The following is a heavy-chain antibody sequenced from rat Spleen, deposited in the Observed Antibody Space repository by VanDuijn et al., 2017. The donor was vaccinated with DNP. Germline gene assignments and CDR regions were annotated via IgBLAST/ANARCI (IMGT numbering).Heavy chain of an antibody. Sequence: EVQLVESGGGLVQPGRSLKLSCAASGFTFSNYGMHWIRQAPTKGLEWVAYISTGGGSTYYRDSVKGRFTISRDNAKSTLYLQMDSLRSEDTATYYCASHNSGYFDYWGQGVMVTVSS. J-gene: IGHJ2*01. V-gene: IGHV5-19*01. CDR3: ASHNSGYFDY. CDR2: ISTGGGST. D-gene: IGHD4-3*01. CDR1: GFTFSNYG.